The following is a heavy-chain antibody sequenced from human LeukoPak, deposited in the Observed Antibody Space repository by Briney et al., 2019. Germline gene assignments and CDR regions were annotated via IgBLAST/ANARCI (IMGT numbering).Heavy chain of an antibody. CDR3: ARSGYCSGGSCYPGGDYYYYYMDV. D-gene: IGHD2-15*01. CDR1: GGSISSYY. V-gene: IGHV4-59*08. CDR2: IYYSGST. Sequence: PSETLSLTCTVSGGSISSYYWSWIRQPPGKGLEWIGYIYYSGSTNYNPSPKSRVTISVDTSKNQFSLKLSSVTAGDTAVYYCARSGYCSGGSCYPGGDYYYYYMDVWGKGTTVTVSS. J-gene: IGHJ6*03.